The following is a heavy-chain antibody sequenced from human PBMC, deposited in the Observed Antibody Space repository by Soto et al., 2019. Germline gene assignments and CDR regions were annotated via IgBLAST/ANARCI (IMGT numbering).Heavy chain of an antibody. CDR3: AKTAEAVAGTVYDY. Sequence: EVQLLESGGGLVQPGGSLRLSCAASGFTFSNYAMGWVRQAPGKGLEWVSAIGGSGGRTHYADSVKGRFTSSRDNSKNPLYLQVNSLRAEDTAVYYCAKTAEAVAGTVYDYWGQGTLVTVSS. CDR2: IGGSGGRT. V-gene: IGHV3-23*01. CDR1: GFTFSNYA. D-gene: IGHD6-19*01. J-gene: IGHJ4*02.